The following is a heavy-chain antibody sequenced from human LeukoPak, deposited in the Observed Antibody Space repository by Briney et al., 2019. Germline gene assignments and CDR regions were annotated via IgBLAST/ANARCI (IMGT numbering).Heavy chain of an antibody. CDR1: GYTFTSYY. D-gene: IGHD6-13*01. V-gene: IGHV1-46*01. Sequence: GASVKVSCKASGYTFTSYYMHWVRQAPGQGLEWMGIINPSGGSTSYAQKFQGRVTMTRDTSTSTVYMELSSLRSEDTAVYYCARVKGQLVQDDAFDIWGQGTMVTVSS. CDR3: ARVKGQLVQDDAFDI. J-gene: IGHJ3*02. CDR2: INPSGGST.